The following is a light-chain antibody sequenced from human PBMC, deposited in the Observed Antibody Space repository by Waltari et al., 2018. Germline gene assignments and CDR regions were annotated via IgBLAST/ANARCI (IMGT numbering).Light chain of an antibody. CDR1: QSISRY. CDR2: AAS. J-gene: IGKJ1*01. Sequence: IVLTQSPGTLSLSPGERATLSCRASQSISRYLAWYQQKPGQAPRLLIYAASSSATGIPDRVSGSGSGTDFSLTISRLEPEDFAVYFCQNHERLPAVFGQGTKVEIK. CDR3: QNHERLPAV. V-gene: IGKV3-20*01.